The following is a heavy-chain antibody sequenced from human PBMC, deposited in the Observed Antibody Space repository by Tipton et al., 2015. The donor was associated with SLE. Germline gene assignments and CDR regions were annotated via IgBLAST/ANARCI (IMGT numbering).Heavy chain of an antibody. CDR3: ATADCSGGSCPPDY. CDR1: GGIFSSYA. CDR2: IIPIFGTL. D-gene: IGHD2-15*01. V-gene: IGHV1-69*01. J-gene: IGHJ4*02. Sequence: QLVQSGAEVKKPGSSVKVSCKASGGIFSSYAISWVRQAPGQGLEWMGGIIPIFGTLNYAQKFQGRVTITADESTSTAYMELSSLRSEDTAVYYCATADCSGGSCPPDYWGQGTLVTVSS.